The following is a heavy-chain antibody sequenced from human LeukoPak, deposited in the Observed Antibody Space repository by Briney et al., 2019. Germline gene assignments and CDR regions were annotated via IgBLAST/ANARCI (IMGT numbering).Heavy chain of an antibody. D-gene: IGHD2-2*01. CDR1: GFTFSGYA. V-gene: IGHV4-34*01. Sequence: GSLRLSCAASGFTFSGYAMSWVRQAPGKGLEWIGEINHSGSTNYNPSLKSRVTLSVDTSKNQFSLKLSSVTAADTAVYYCARACSSTSFSGRRGYWFDPWGQGTLVTVSS. CDR3: ARACSSTSFSGRRGYWFDP. CDR2: INHSGST. J-gene: IGHJ5*02.